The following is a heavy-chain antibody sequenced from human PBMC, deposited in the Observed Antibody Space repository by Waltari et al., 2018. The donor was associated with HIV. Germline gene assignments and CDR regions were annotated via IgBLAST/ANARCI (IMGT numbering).Heavy chain of an antibody. Sequence: EVQLVESGGGLVQPGGSLRLSCSASGFTFSSYWLHWVRQATGKGLVWVSGINRDWSTIRYADTVKGLFTISRDNAKNTLYLLMNSLRAEDTALYYCARGQYYSMDVWGQGTTVTVSS. J-gene: IGHJ6*02. CDR1: GFTFSSYW. CDR3: ARGQYYSMDV. CDR2: INRDWSTI. V-gene: IGHV3-74*01. D-gene: IGHD3-10*01.